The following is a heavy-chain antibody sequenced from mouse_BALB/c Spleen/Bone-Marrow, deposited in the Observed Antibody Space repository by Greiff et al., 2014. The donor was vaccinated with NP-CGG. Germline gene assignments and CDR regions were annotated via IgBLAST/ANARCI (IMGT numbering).Heavy chain of an antibody. J-gene: IGHJ4*01. CDR1: GFSFTSYG. V-gene: IGHV2-9*02. CDR3: ARDGFYGSHYYAMDY. D-gene: IGHD1-1*02. Sequence: QVQLKESGPGLVEPSQSLSITCTVSGFSFTSYGVHWVRQPPGKGLEWLGVIWAGGNTNYNSALMSRLSISKDNSKSQVFLKMNSRQTDDTAMYYCARDGFYGSHYYAMDYWGQGTSVTVSS. CDR2: IWAGGNT.